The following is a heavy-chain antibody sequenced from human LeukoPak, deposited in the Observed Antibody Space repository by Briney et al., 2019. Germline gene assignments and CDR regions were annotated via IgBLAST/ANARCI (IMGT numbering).Heavy chain of an antibody. Sequence: GGSLRLSCAASGFTFSSYSMNWVRQAPGKGLEWVSSISSTSSYIYYADSVQGRFTISRDNAKNSLYLQMNSLRAEDTAVYYCARGGYTGYGFAFDYWGQGTLVTVSS. CDR1: GFTFSSYS. J-gene: IGHJ4*02. CDR2: ISSTSSYI. V-gene: IGHV3-21*01. CDR3: ARGGYTGYGFAFDY. D-gene: IGHD5-12*01.